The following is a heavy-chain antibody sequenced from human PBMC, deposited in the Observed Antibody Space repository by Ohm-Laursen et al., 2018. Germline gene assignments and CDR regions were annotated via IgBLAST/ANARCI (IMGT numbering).Heavy chain of an antibody. CDR2: IIPIFGTA. D-gene: IGHD4-17*01. J-gene: IGHJ6*02. CDR3: ATESPTVTTPRYGMDV. Sequence: GASVKVSCKASGGTFSSYAISWVRQAPGQGLEWMGGIIPIFGTANYAQKFQGRVTMTEDTSTDTAYMELSSLRSEDTAVYYCATESPTVTTPRYGMDVWGQGTTVTVSS. V-gene: IGHV1-69*06. CDR1: GGTFSSYA.